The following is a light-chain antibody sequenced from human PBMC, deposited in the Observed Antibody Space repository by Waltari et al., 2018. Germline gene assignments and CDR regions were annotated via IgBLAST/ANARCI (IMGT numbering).Light chain of an antibody. V-gene: IGKV3-15*01. CDR2: DAS. Sequence: EILMTQSPVTLSVSSGERATLSCRASQSITSNLAWYQQKPGQALRLLIYDASTRAPSTPARFRGSGSGTEFTLTISSLQSEDYAVYYCQQYNHWPPITFGQGTRLEIK. CDR1: QSITSN. J-gene: IGKJ5*01. CDR3: QQYNHWPPIT.